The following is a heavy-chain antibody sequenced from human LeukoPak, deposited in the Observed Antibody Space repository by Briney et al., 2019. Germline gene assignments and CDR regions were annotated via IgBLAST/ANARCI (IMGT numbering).Heavy chain of an antibody. J-gene: IGHJ3*02. V-gene: IGHV3-15*01. CDR1: GFTFTDAW. CDR2: IKSKPDGGTT. D-gene: IGHD1-20*01. CDR3: TGEVNLLPGDAFDI. Sequence: GGSLRLSCAVSGFTFTDAWMTWVRQAPGKGLEWVGRIKSKPDGGTTDYAAPMKGRVTISRDDSKNMLYLEMNSLKTDDTAVYYCTGEVNLLPGDAFDIWGQGTMVTVSS.